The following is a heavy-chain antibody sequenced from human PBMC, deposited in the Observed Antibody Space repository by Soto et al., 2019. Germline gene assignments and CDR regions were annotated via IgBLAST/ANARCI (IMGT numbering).Heavy chain of an antibody. CDR1: GGTLSSYA. Sequence: GASVKVSCKASGGTLSSYAISWVRQAPGQGLEWMGGIIPIFGTANYAQKLQGRVTMTTDTSTSTAYMELRSLRSDDTAVYYCAGDSSGYYDAFDIWGQGTMVTVSS. CDR2: IIPIFGTA. J-gene: IGHJ3*02. CDR3: AGDSSGYYDAFDI. D-gene: IGHD3-22*01. V-gene: IGHV1-69*05.